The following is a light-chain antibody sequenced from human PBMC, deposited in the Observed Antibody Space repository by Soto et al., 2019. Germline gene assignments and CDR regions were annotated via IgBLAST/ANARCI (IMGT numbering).Light chain of an antibody. CDR2: GAS. Sequence: EIVMTQSPVTLSVSPGERATLSCRASQSISSNLAWYQHKPGQAPRLLIFGASTRATDVPARFSGSGYGTEFTLTINSLQSEDFAVYYCLQHNNRPRTFGQGTKVEVK. J-gene: IGKJ1*01. CDR3: LQHNNRPRT. CDR1: QSISSN. V-gene: IGKV3-15*01.